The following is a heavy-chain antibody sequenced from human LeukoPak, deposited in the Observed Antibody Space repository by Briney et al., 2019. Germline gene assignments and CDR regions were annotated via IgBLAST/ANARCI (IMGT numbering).Heavy chain of an antibody. J-gene: IGHJ4*02. Sequence: SETLSLTCAVYGGSFSGYYWSWIRQPPGKGLEWIGEINHGGSTNYNPSLKSRVTISVDTSKNQFSLKLSSVTAADTAVYYCASSHSILGYSYGYVLWGQGTLVTVSS. CDR1: GGSFSGYY. V-gene: IGHV4-34*01. CDR2: INHGGST. CDR3: ASSHSILGYSYGYVL. D-gene: IGHD5-18*01.